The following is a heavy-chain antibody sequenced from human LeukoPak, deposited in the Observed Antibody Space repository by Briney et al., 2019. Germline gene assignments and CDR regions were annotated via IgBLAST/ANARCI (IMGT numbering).Heavy chain of an antibody. D-gene: IGHD5-12*01. V-gene: IGHV3-11*01. Sequence: GGSLRLSCAASGFTFSDYYMSWLRQAPGKGLEWVAYITRTGDDIYYADSVRGRFTISRDNAKNALFLRMTSLRVEDTATYYCASDIVATSGDFWGQGTLVSVSS. CDR1: GFTFSDYY. CDR3: ASDIVATSGDF. J-gene: IGHJ4*02. CDR2: ITRTGDDI.